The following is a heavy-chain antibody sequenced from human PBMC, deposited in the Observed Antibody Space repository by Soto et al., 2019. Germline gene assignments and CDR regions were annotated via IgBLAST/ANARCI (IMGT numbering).Heavy chain of an antibody. CDR1: GYTFTSYG. D-gene: IGHD6-6*01. J-gene: IGHJ6*02. Sequence: QVQLVQSGAEVKKPGASVKVSCKASGYTFTSYGISWVRQAPGQGLEWMGWISDYNGNTNYAQKLQGRVTMTTDTPTSIGDMVLRSLRSDDTAGYYCARDGARPDYYCYGMDVWGQGSTVTVSS. CDR3: ARDGARPDYYCYGMDV. CDR2: ISDYNGNT. V-gene: IGHV1-18*01.